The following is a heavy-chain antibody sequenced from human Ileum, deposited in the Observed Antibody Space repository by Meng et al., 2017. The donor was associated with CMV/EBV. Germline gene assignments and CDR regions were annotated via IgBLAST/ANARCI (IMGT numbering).Heavy chain of an antibody. D-gene: IGHD1-26*01. CDR2: IRGDNGNT. J-gene: IGHJ4*02. Sequence: QVFLVQSGEEVKTDGDSVGGSCKSTGNNVRDSGVTWVSQVPGQGLEWMGWIRGDNGNTNYAQKFQGRVTMTTDTFTRTAYMQLRTLRSDDSAMYYCARGKPNLVGATGFDHWGQGTLVTVSS. CDR1: GNNVRDSG. V-gene: IGHV1-18*01. CDR3: ARGKPNLVGATGFDH.